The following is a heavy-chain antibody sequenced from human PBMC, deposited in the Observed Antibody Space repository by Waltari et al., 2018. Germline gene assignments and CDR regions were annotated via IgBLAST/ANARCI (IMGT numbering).Heavy chain of an antibody. CDR2: FTGTCGGPPYANSP. Sequence: VQVLESGGGLVQPGGSLRLSCVASGLPFINSAMSWVRQTPWKGLAWVPTFTGTCGGPPYANSPSYADSVKGRFTIARDNSKDTIYLQMSSLSADDTAVYYCAKGSGMDVWGQGTTVTVSS. CDR3: AKGSGMDV. V-gene: IGHV3-23*01. CDR1: GLPFINSA. J-gene: IGHJ6*02.